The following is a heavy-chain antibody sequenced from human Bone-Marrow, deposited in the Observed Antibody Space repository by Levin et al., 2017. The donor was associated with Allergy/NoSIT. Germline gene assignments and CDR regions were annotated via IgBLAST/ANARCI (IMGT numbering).Heavy chain of an antibody. CDR2: IFSNDEK. CDR3: ARIRVVDVHEDLCIDWYFDL. Sequence: VSGPTLVKPTETLTLTCTVSGFSLSNARMGVSWIRQPPGKALEWLAHIFSNDEKSYSTSLKSRLTISKDTSKSQVVLTMTNMDPVDTATYYCARIRVVDVHEDLCIDWYFDLWGRGTLVTVSS. CDR1: GFSLSNARMG. D-gene: IGHD3-3*01. V-gene: IGHV2-26*01. J-gene: IGHJ2*01.